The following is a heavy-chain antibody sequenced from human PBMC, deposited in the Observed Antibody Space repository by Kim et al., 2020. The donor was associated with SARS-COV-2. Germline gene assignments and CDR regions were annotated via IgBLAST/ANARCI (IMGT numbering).Heavy chain of an antibody. CDR1: GFTFSSYD. CDR3: ARVGQWPSSNAFDI. D-gene: IGHD6-19*01. J-gene: IGHJ3*02. Sequence: GGSLRLSCAASGFTFSSYDMHWVRQATGKGLEWVSAIGTAGDTYYPGSVKGRFTISRENAKNSLYLQMNSLRAGDTAVYYCARVGQWPSSNAFDIWGQGTMVTVSS. CDR2: IGTAGDT. V-gene: IGHV3-13*01.